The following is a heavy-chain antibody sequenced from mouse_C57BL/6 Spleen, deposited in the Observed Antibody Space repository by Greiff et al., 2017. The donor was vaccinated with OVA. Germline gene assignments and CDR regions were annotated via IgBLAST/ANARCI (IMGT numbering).Heavy chain of an antibody. D-gene: IGHD1-1*01. CDR2: IDPANGNT. J-gene: IGHJ3*01. V-gene: IGHV14-3*01. CDR1: GFNIKNTY. Sequence: EVQGVESVAELVRPGASVKLSCTASGFNIKNTYMHWVKQRPEQGLEWIGRIDPANGNTKYAPKFQGKATITADTSSNTAYLQLSSLTSEDTAIYYCAFPYYYGSSGFAYWGQGTLVTVSA. CDR3: AFPYYYGSSGFAY.